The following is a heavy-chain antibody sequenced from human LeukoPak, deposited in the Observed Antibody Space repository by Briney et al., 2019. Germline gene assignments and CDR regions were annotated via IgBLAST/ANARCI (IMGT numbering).Heavy chain of an antibody. CDR2: IIPIFETT. J-gene: IGHJ6*03. V-gene: IGHV1-69*13. D-gene: IGHD4-17*01. CDR1: GGTLNNYV. Sequence: ASVKVSCKASGGTLNNYVINWVRQAPGQGLEWMGGIIPIFETTKSAQKFQGRLTLTADEGTSTAYMELSSLRSEDTAVYYCARGPYGDYGGDYYYYMDVWGKGTTVTISS. CDR3: ARGPYGDYGGDYYYYMDV.